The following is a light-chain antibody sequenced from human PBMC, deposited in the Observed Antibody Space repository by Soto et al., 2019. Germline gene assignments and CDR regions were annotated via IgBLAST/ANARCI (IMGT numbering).Light chain of an antibody. CDR2: DVS. Sequence: QSALTQPASVSGSPGQSITISCTGTSSDVGGYNYVSWYQRHPGKAPKLMIYDVSNRPSGVSNRFSGSKSGNTASLTISGLQAEDEADYYCSSYTSSSTPVFGTGTKVTV. CDR3: SSYTSSSTPV. J-gene: IGLJ1*01. V-gene: IGLV2-14*01. CDR1: SSDVGGYNY.